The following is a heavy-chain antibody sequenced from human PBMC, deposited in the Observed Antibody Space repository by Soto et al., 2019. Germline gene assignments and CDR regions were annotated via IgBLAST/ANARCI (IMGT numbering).Heavy chain of an antibody. CDR3: VASSFSFDY. CDR1: EVSFSTYD. Sequence: GGSLRLSCAASEVSFSTYDMQWVRQAPGKGLEWVAVISHDGRKNDYADSVKGRFTISRDNSKNTLYLEMNSLRAEDTALYSCVASSFSFDYWGQGTLVTVSS. J-gene: IGHJ4*02. V-gene: IGHV3-30*03. CDR2: ISHDGRKN. D-gene: IGHD1-26*01.